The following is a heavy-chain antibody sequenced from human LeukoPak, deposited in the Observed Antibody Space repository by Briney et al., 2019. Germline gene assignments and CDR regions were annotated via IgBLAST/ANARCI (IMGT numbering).Heavy chain of an antibody. V-gene: IGHV3-21*01. D-gene: IGHD2-2*01. CDR2: ISSSSSYI. CDR3: ARDREGGLYCSSTSCRTNWFDP. Sequence: PGGSLRLSCAASGFTFSSYSMNWVRQAPGKGLEWVSSISSSSSYIYYADSVKGRFTISRDNAKNSLYLQMNSLRAEDTAVYYCARDREGGLYCSSTSCRTNWFDPWGQGTLVTVSS. CDR1: GFTFSSYS. J-gene: IGHJ5*02.